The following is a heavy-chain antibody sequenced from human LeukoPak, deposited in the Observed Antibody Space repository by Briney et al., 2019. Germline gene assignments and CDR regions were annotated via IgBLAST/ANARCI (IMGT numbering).Heavy chain of an antibody. CDR3: ARDSLRAGFDY. CDR2: VNPNSGGT. Sequence: ASVKVSCKASGYTFTGYYIHWVRQAPGQGLEWMGWVNPNSGGTNYAQKFQGRVTMTRDTSISTAYMELRSLRSDDTAVYYCARDSLRAGFDYWGQGTLVTVSS. J-gene: IGHJ4*02. D-gene: IGHD3-16*02. V-gene: IGHV1-2*02. CDR1: GYTFTGYY.